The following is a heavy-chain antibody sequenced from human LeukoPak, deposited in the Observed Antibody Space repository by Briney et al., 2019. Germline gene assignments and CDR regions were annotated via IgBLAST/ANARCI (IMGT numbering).Heavy chain of an antibody. V-gene: IGHV3-23*01. CDR1: GFTFSSYG. CDR3: AREQNYYDSSGYPAVDY. J-gene: IGHJ4*02. Sequence: GGSLRLSCAASGFTFSSYGMSWVRQAPGKGLEWVSSISGSGGNVYYAGSVRGRFTISRDNAKNSLYLQMNSLRAEDTAVYYCAREQNYYDSSGYPAVDYWGQGTLVTVSS. CDR2: ISGSGGNV. D-gene: IGHD3-22*01.